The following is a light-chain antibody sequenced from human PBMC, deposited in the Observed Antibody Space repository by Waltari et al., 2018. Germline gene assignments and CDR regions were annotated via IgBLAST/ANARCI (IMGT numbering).Light chain of an antibody. J-gene: IGKJ4*01. Sequence: DIVMTQSPDSLAVSRGERATTSCKSSQTVFYSSNNKNYLAWYQHKSGQPPKLLFYWASTRESGVPDRFSASGSGTDFTLSISSLQAEDVAVYYCQQYYSPPLTFGGGTKVEIK. CDR3: QQYYSPPLT. CDR2: WAS. CDR1: QTVFYSSNNKNY. V-gene: IGKV4-1*01.